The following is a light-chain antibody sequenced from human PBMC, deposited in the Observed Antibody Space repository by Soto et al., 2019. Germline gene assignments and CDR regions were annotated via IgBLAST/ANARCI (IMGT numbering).Light chain of an antibody. J-gene: IGKJ4*01. CDR1: QSLVYTNGNTY. CDR3: MQALQGLT. Sequence: DIVMTQSPLSLSVTPGEPASISCRSSQSLVYTNGNTYLEWFLQKPGQSPQLLMYLASNRASGVPDRFSGSGSGTDFTLKISRVEAEDVGVYYCMQALQGLTFGGGTKVEIK. CDR2: LAS. V-gene: IGKV2-28*01.